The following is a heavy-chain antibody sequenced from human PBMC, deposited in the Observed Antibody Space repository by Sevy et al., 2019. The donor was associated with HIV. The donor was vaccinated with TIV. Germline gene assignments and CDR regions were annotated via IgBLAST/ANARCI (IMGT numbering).Heavy chain of an antibody. Sequence: ASVKVSCKASGGTFSSYAISWVRQAPGQGLEWMGGTIPIFGTANYAQKFQGRVTITADESTSTAYMELSSLRSEDTAVYYCACSREVDTAMGYYFDYWGQGTLVTVSS. CDR3: ACSREVDTAMGYYFDY. V-gene: IGHV1-69*13. CDR1: GGTFSSYA. CDR2: TIPIFGTA. D-gene: IGHD5-18*01. J-gene: IGHJ4*02.